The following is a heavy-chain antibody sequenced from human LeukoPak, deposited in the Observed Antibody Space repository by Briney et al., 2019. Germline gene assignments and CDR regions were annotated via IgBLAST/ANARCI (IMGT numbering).Heavy chain of an antibody. CDR2: ISPSSGAI. V-gene: IGHV3-48*01. CDR3: ARDMGTSSWHAFDN. D-gene: IGHD6-13*01. CDR1: GFTFRTYY. Sequence: GGSLRLSCAASGFTFRTYYINWVRRTPGKGLEWVSYISPSSGAIHYADSVKGRFTISRDNAKNSLSLQMNSLRAEDTAVYYCARDMGTSSWHAFDNWGPGTLVTVSS. J-gene: IGHJ4*02.